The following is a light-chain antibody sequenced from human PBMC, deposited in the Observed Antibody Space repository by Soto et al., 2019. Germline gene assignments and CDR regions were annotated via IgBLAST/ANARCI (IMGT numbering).Light chain of an antibody. J-gene: IGLJ1*01. CDR1: TGPVTNGHF. V-gene: IGLV7-46*01. CDR3: LLSYTGRLYV. Sequence: QTVVTQEPSLTVSPGGTVTLTCGSSTGPVTNGHFPYWFQQKPGQAPRPLIYDTDNKHSWTPARFSGSLLGDKAALTLSGAQPADEADYYCLLSYTGRLYVFGPGTKLTVL. CDR2: DTD.